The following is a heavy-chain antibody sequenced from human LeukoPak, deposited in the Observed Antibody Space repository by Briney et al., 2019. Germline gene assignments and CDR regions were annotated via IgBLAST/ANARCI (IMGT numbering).Heavy chain of an antibody. D-gene: IGHD2-2*01. CDR2: IYTSGST. J-gene: IGHJ5*02. Sequence: SETLSLTCTVSGGSISSYYWSWIRQPAGKGLEWIGRIYTSGSTNYNPSLKSRVTMSVDTSKNQFSLKLSSVTAADTAVYYCGRDGEYQLLYNWFDPWGQGTLVTVSS. CDR1: GGSISSYY. CDR3: GRDGEYQLLYNWFDP. V-gene: IGHV4-4*07.